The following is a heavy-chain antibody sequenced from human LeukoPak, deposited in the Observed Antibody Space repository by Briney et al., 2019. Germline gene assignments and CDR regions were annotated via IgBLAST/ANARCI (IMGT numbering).Heavy chain of an antibody. CDR2: IYYSGST. CDR3: ASGSYYFDY. J-gene: IGHJ4*02. V-gene: IGHV4-61*05. Sequence: PSETLSLTCTVSGGSISSSNYYWGWIRQPPGKGLEWIGYIYYSGSTNYNPSLKSRVTISVDTSKNQFSLKLSSVTAADTAVYYCASGSYYFDYWGQGTLVTVSS. CDR1: GGSISSSNYY. D-gene: IGHD1-26*01.